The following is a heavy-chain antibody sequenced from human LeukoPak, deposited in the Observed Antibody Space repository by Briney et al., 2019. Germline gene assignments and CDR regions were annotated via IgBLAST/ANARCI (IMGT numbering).Heavy chain of an antibody. D-gene: IGHD3-9*01. V-gene: IGHV4-61*02. J-gene: IGHJ4*02. CDR2: IYTSGST. CDR3: ARDDILTGYGTFDY. CDR1: GDSISSGSYY. Sequence: PSETLSLTCAVSGDSISSGSYYWSWIRQPAGKGLEWIGRIYTSGSTNYNPSLKSRVTIPVDTSKNQFSLKLSSVTAADTAVYYCARDDILTGYGTFDYWGQGTLVTVSS.